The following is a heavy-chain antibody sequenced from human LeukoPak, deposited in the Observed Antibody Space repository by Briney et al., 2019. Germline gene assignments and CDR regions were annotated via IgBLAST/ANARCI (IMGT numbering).Heavy chain of an antibody. V-gene: IGHV4-34*01. Sequence: PSETLSLTCAVYGGSFSGYYWSWIRQPPGKGLEWIGEINRSGSTNYNPSLKSRVTISVDTSKNQFSLKLSSVTAADTAVYYCARGDYCSSTSSYYNWFDPWGQGTLVTVSS. D-gene: IGHD2-2*01. J-gene: IGHJ5*02. CDR3: ARGDYCSSTSSYYNWFDP. CDR2: INRSGST. CDR1: GGSFSGYY.